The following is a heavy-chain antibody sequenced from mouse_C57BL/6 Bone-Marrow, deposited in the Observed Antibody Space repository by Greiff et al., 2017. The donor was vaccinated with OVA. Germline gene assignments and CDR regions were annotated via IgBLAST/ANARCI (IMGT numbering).Heavy chain of an antibody. V-gene: IGHV10-1*01. Sequence: EVQLKESGGGLVQPKGSLKLSCAASGFSFNTYAMNWVRQAPGKGLEWVARIRSKSNNYATYYADSVKDRFTISRDDSESMLYLQMNNLKTEDTAMYYCGRRGLKMDYWGQGTSVTVSS. D-gene: IGHD1-3*01. CDR3: GRRGLKMDY. CDR1: GFSFNTYA. CDR2: IRSKSNNYAT. J-gene: IGHJ4*01.